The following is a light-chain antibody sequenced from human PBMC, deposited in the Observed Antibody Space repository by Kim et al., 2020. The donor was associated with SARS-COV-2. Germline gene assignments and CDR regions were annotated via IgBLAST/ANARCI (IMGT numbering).Light chain of an antibody. J-gene: IGLJ2*01. CDR3: SSYTSSSM. Sequence: QSALTQPASVSGPPGQSITISCTGTRSDLGNYNYVSWYQQHPGNAPKLLIYDVSKRPSGVSNRFSGSKSGNTASLTISGLQAEDEAVYYCSSYTSSSMVGGGTQLTVL. V-gene: IGLV2-14*03. CDR2: DVS. CDR1: RSDLGNYNY.